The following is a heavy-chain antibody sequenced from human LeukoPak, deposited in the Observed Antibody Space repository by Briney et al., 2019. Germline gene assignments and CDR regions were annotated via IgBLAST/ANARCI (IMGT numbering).Heavy chain of an antibody. CDR1: GFTFSSYS. J-gene: IGHJ3*02. CDR2: ISSSSSYI. Sequence: GGSLRLSCAASGFTFSSYSMNWVRQAPGKGLEWVSSISSSSSYIYYADSVKGRFTISRDNAKNSLYLQMNSLRAEDTAVYYCARIETGYFLDAFDIWGQGTMVTVSS. CDR3: ARIETGYFLDAFDI. V-gene: IGHV3-21*01. D-gene: IGHD3-9*01.